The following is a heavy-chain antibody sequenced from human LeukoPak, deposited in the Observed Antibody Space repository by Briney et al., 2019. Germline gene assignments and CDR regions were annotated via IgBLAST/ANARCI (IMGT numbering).Heavy chain of an antibody. V-gene: IGHV3-48*01. CDR2: ISSSSSTV. CDR1: GFTFSSYS. D-gene: IGHD5-12*01. J-gene: IGHJ6*02. Sequence: GGSLRLSCAAFGFTFSSYSMNWVRQAPGKGLEWVSYISSSSSTVYYADSVKGRFTISRDNAKNSLYLQMNSLRAEDTALYYCARDQGSGSGYYGMDVWGQGTTVTVSS. CDR3: ARDQGSGSGYYGMDV.